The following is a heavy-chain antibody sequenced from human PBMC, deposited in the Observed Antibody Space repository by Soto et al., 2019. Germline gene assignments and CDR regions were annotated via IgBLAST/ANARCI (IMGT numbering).Heavy chain of an antibody. CDR2: INGRGDTL. V-gene: IGHV3-23*01. D-gene: IGHD1-1*01. CDR1: GFTFIDYG. J-gene: IGHJ4*02. CDR3: VSQANWSFDY. Sequence: GGSLRISCSASGFTFIDYGMAWVRQAPGKGLEWVAGINGRGDTLDIADSVKGRFTISRDNSKNTLYLQMNSLRAEDTAGYYCVSQANWSFDYWGQGTLVTVSS.